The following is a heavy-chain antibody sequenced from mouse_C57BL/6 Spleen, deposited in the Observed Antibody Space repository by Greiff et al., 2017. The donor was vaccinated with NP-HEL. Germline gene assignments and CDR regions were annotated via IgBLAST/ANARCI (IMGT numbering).Heavy chain of an antibody. J-gene: IGHJ2*01. D-gene: IGHD1-1*01. CDR2: INPSSGYT. CDR3: ARGDYGSSYYFDD. CDR1: GYTFTSYW. Sequence: VQLQQSGAELAKPGASVKLSCKASGYTFTSYWMHWVKQRPGQGLEWIGYINPSSGYTKYNQKFKDKATLTADKSSSTAYMQLSSLTYEDSAVYYCARGDYGSSYYFDDWGQGTTLTVSS. V-gene: IGHV1-7*01.